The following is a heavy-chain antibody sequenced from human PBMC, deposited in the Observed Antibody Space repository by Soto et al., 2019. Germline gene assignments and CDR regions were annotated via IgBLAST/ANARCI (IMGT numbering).Heavy chain of an antibody. Sequence: VQLVESGGALVQPGGSLRLSCAASGFTFSSYDMNWVRQAPGKGLEWVSYISSTGTSMVYADSVKGRFTISRDNAKNSLHLQLNSLRDEDTAVYYCARETHFIDYWGQGTLVSVSA. J-gene: IGHJ4*02. CDR1: GFTFSSYD. V-gene: IGHV3-48*03. CDR2: ISSTGTSM. CDR3: ARETHFIDY.